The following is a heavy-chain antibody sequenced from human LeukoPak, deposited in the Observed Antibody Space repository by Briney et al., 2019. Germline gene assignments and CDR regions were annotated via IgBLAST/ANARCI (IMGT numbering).Heavy chain of an antibody. CDR1: GFTFSSYS. CDR3: ARDQDSGSYDAFDI. D-gene: IGHD1-26*01. J-gene: IGHJ3*02. Sequence: GGSLRLSCAASGFTFSSYSMNWVRQAPGKGLEWVSYISSSSSTIYYADSVKGRFTISRDNAKNSLYLQMNSLRAEDTAVYYCARDQDSGSYDAFDIWGQGTMVTVSS. V-gene: IGHV3-48*01. CDR2: ISSSSSTI.